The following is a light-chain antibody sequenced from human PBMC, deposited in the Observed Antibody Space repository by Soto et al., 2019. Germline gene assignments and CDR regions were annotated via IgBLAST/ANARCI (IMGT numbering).Light chain of an antibody. CDR2: KAS. CDR3: QQYNTYSPT. CDR1: QSISGW. Sequence: DIEMTQSPCTLSAFVGDRVAITCRASQSISGWLAWYQQKPGKAPHLLIYKASSLESGVPSRFSGSGSGTEFTLTISSLQPDDFATYYCQQYNTYSPTFGQGTKVDIK. V-gene: IGKV1-5*03. J-gene: IGKJ1*01.